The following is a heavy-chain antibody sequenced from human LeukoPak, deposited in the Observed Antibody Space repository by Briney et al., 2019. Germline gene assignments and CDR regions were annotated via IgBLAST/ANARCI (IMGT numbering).Heavy chain of an antibody. CDR3: WSRTIAVAGTGSWFDP. CDR2: IYPGDSDT. J-gene: IGHJ5*02. D-gene: IGHD6-19*01. CDR1: GYSFTSYW. V-gene: IGHV5-51*01. Sequence: GESLKISCKGSGYSFTSYWIGWVRQMPGKGLEWMGIIYPGDSDTRYSPSFQGQVTISADKSISTAYLQWSSLKASDTAMYYCWSRTIAVAGTGSWFDPWGQGTLVTVSS.